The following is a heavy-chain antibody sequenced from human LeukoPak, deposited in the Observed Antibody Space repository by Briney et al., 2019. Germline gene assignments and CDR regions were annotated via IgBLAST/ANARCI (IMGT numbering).Heavy chain of an antibody. Sequence: PGGSLRLSCAASGFSFSSYAMHWVRQAPGKGLEYLSGISTSGGSTMYANSVKGRFTISRDNSKNTLHLQMGSLRAEDMAIYYCARGQSVAGRWFFDCWGQGSLVTVSS. J-gene: IGHJ4*02. CDR2: ISTSGGST. CDR1: GFSFSSYA. D-gene: IGHD6-19*01. V-gene: IGHV3-64*01. CDR3: ARGQSVAGRWFFDC.